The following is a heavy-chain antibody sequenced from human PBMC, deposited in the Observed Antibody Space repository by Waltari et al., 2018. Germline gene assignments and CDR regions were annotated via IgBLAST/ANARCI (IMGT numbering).Heavy chain of an antibody. CDR3: ARVEPHYYGSGSYNY. CDR1: GYTFTGYY. V-gene: IGHV1-2*02. J-gene: IGHJ4*02. CDR2: INPNSGGT. Sequence: QVQLVQSGAEVKKPGASVKVSCKASGYTFTGYYMHWVRQAPGQGLEWMGWINPNSGGTNYAQKFQGRVTMTRETSISTAYMELSRLRSDDTAVYYCARVEPHYYGSGSYNYWGQGTLVTVSS. D-gene: IGHD3-10*01.